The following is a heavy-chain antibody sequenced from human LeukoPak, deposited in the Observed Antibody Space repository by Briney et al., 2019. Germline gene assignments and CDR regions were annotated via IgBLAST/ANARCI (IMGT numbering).Heavy chain of an antibody. V-gene: IGHV1-69*06. J-gene: IGHJ6*03. CDR2: IIPIFGTV. Sequence: ASVKVSCKASGGTFSSYAISWVRQAPGRGLEWMGGIIPIFGTVNYAQKFQGRATITADKSTSTAYMELSSLSSEDTAVYFCARSPFRFLEWSYRSYYYYYMDVWGKGTTVTVSS. CDR3: ARSPFRFLEWSYRSYYYYYMDV. D-gene: IGHD3-3*01. CDR1: GGTFSSYA.